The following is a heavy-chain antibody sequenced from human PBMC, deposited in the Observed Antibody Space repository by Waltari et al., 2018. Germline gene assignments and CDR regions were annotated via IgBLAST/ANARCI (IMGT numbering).Heavy chain of an antibody. CDR3: ARRNGGTSPFDY. Sequence: QVQLVQSGAEVRKPGAAVKVSCKASGYILSHYHMHWVRQVRGQGLEWMGKISPSDDTTTYAQQFQGRLTMTRDTSTSTVYLELSSLRSEDTAVYYCARRNGGTSPFDYWGQGTLVIVSS. CDR1: GYILSHYH. V-gene: IGHV1-46*01. J-gene: IGHJ4*02. D-gene: IGHD2-15*01. CDR2: ISPSDDTT.